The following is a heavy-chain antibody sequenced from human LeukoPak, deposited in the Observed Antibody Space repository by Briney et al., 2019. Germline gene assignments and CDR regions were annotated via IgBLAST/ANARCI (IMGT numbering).Heavy chain of an antibody. Sequence: APVKVSCQASGYTLNGYYMHWGRQAPGQGLEWMGWINPNSGGTNYAQKFQGRVTMTRDTSISTAYMELSRLRSDDTAVYYCARPARARSGAGYCSGGSCLVFDYWGQGTLVTVSS. V-gene: IGHV1-2*02. D-gene: IGHD2-15*01. CDR2: INPNSGGT. J-gene: IGHJ4*02. CDR3: ARPARARSGAGYCSGGSCLVFDY. CDR1: GYTLNGYY.